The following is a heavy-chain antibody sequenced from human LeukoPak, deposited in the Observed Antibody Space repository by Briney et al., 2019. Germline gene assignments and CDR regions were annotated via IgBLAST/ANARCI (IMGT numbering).Heavy chain of an antibody. D-gene: IGHD5-18*01. Sequence: GGSLKLSCAASGFTFSSYTMSWVRQAPGKGLEWVSAISGSGDSTYYADSVKGRFTISRDNSKNTLYLQMNSLRAEDTAVYYCAKDPSLYSYGSLHYFDYWGQGTLVTVSS. CDR2: ISGSGDST. V-gene: IGHV3-23*01. J-gene: IGHJ4*02. CDR3: AKDPSLYSYGSLHYFDY. CDR1: GFTFSSYT.